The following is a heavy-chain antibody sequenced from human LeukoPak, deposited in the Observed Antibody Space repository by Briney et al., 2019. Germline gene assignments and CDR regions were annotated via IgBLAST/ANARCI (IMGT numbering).Heavy chain of an antibody. CDR3: ANHYDGHAFDI. Sequence: SETLSLTRTVSGGSISTATHYWGWIRQPPGKGLEWIGSIHYSGSTYYNPSLKSRVTISVDTSKNQFSLKLSSVTAADTAVYHCANHYDGHAFDIWGQGTMVTVSS. J-gene: IGHJ3*02. D-gene: IGHD4-23*01. CDR1: GGSISTATHY. V-gene: IGHV4-39*01. CDR2: IHYSGST.